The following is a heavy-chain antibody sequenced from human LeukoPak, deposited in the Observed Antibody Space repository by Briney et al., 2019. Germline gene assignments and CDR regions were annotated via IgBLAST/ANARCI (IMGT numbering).Heavy chain of an antibody. CDR1: GYTFTGYY. CDR3: ARDEALSSTSSFDY. Sequence: ASVKVSCKASGYTFTGYYMHWVRQAPGQGLEWMGWINPNSGGTNYAQKFQGRVTMTRGTSTSTVYMELSSLRSEDTAVYYCARDEALSSTSSFDYWGQGTLVTVSS. CDR2: INPNSGGT. D-gene: IGHD2-2*01. V-gene: IGHV1-2*02. J-gene: IGHJ4*02.